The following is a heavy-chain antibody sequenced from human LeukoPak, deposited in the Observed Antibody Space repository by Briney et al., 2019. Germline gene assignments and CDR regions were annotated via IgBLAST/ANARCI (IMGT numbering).Heavy chain of an antibody. Sequence: GGSLRLSCAASGFTFDDYAMHWVRQAPGKGLEWVSGISWNSGSIGYADSVKGRFTISRDNAKNSLYLQMNSLRAEDTALSGDCYPRSGYWGQGTLVTVSS. CDR3: CYPRSGY. V-gene: IGHV3-9*01. CDR2: ISWNSGSI. D-gene: IGHD2-21*02. J-gene: IGHJ4*02. CDR1: GFTFDDYA.